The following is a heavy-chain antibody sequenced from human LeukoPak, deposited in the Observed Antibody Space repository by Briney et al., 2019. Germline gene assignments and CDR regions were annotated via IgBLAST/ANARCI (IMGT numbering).Heavy chain of an antibody. Sequence: PSETLSLTCAVYGGSFSDYYWSWIRQPPGKGLEWIGEINDSGRINYNPSLMSRVTVSVDTSKNQFSLRLTSVTATDTAVYYCARRWNYGRNYYIDVWGNGATVSVSS. J-gene: IGHJ6*03. D-gene: IGHD1-7*01. CDR2: INDSGRI. CDR1: GGSFSDYY. CDR3: ARRWNYGRNYYIDV. V-gene: IGHV4-34*01.